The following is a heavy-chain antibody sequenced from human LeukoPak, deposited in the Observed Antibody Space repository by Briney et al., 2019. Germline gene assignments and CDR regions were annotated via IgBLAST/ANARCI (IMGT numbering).Heavy chain of an antibody. CDR3: ARVFCSSTSCQKTFDY. Sequence: SETLSLTCSVSGGSISSYYWSWIRQPPGKGLEWIGYIYYNGRTHYNPSLESRVTISVDTSNNQFSLQLHSVTAADTAVYYCARVFCSSTSCQKTFDYWGQGSLVTVSS. CDR2: IYYNGRT. J-gene: IGHJ4*02. D-gene: IGHD2-2*01. V-gene: IGHV4-59*01. CDR1: GGSISSYY.